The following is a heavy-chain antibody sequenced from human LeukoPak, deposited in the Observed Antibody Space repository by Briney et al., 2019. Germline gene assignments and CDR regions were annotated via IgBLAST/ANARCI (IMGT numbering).Heavy chain of an antibody. CDR2: ISYDGSNK. D-gene: IGHD6-13*01. CDR1: GFTFCSYA. J-gene: IGHJ4*02. Sequence: GGSLRLSCAASGFTFCSYAMHWVRQAPGKGLEWVAVISYDGSNKYYADSVKGRFTISRDNSKNTLYLQMNSLRVEDTAVYYCARDRDGCSTDYWGQGTLVTVSS. CDR3: ARDRDGCSTDY. V-gene: IGHV3-30*04.